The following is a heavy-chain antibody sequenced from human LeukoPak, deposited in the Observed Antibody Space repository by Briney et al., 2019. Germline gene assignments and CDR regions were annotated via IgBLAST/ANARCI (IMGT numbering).Heavy chain of an antibody. V-gene: IGHV3-30*03. J-gene: IGHJ4*02. CDR2: ISYDGSNK. CDR3: ARDPTYYLRYGYFDS. CDR1: GFTFSHYG. D-gene: IGHD1-26*01. Sequence: GGSLRLSCAASGFTFSHYGVHWVRQAPGKGLEWVAVISYDGSNKYYADSVKGRFTISRDNSKNTLFLQMNSLRAEDTAVYYCARDPTYYLRYGYFDSWGQGTLVTVSS.